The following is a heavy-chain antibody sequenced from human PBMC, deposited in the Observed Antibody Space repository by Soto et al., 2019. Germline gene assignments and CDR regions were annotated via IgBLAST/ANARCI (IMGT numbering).Heavy chain of an antibody. CDR3: AREVTMVRGARVYGMDV. J-gene: IGHJ6*02. CDR1: GYMFTGYN. CDR2: ISPNSGAT. V-gene: IGHV1-2*02. Sequence: QVQLEQSGTEVKKPGASVKVSCKASGYMFTGYNMHWVRQAPGQGLEWMGWISPNSGATNYAQKFQGRVTMTRDMPSSTAYTELSRLRSDDTAVYYCAREVTMVRGARVYGMDVWGQGTTVTVSS. D-gene: IGHD3-10*01.